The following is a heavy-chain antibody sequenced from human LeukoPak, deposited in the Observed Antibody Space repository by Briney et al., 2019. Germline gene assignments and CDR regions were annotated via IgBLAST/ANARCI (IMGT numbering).Heavy chain of an antibody. J-gene: IGHJ4*02. CDR2: ISYDGSNK. CDR1: GFTFSSYA. D-gene: IGHD2-15*01. Sequence: GRSLRLSCAASGFTFSSYAMHWVRQAPGKGLEWVAVISYDGSNKYYADSVKGRFTISRDNSKNTLYLQMNSLRAEDTAVYYCARGIVVVVADTAFDFEYWGQGTLVTVSS. V-gene: IGHV3-30-3*01. CDR3: ARGIVVVVADTAFDFEY.